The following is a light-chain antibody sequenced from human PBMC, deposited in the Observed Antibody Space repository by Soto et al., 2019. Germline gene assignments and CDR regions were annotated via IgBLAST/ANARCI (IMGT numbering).Light chain of an antibody. V-gene: IGKV3-11*01. CDR3: QQRTNWPRSFT. CDR1: QSVSSY. J-gene: IGKJ3*01. Sequence: EIVLTQSPATLSLSPGERATLSCRASQSVSSYLAWYQQQPGQAPRLLIYDTSKRATGIPARFSGSVSGTDFTLTISSLETEDFAVYYCQQRTNWPRSFTFGPGTKVDIK. CDR2: DTS.